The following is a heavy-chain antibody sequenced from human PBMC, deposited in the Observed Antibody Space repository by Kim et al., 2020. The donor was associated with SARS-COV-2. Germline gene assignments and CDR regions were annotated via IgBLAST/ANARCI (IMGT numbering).Heavy chain of an antibody. CDR1: GFTFSSYA. Sequence: GGSLRLSCAASGFTFSSYAMSWVRQAPGKGLEWVSAISGSGGSTYYADSVKGRFTISRDNSKNTLYLQMNSLRAEDTAVYYCAKDNCSSTSCYPMDWGQGTLVTVSS. D-gene: IGHD2-2*01. CDR2: ISGSGGST. CDR3: AKDNCSSTSCYPMD. V-gene: IGHV3-23*01. J-gene: IGHJ4*02.